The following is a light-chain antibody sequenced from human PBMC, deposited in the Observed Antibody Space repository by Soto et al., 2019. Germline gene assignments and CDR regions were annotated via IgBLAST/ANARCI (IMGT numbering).Light chain of an antibody. CDR2: EVS. CDR1: SSDIGGYNY. J-gene: IGLJ2*01. V-gene: IGLV2-14*01. Sequence: QSVLTQPASVSGSPGQSITISCTGTSSDIGGYNYVSWYQQHPGKAPKLMIYEVSNRPPGVSNRFSGSKSGNTASLTISGLQAEDEADYYCSSYTTSSTLIVFGGGTKLTV. CDR3: SSYTTSSTLIV.